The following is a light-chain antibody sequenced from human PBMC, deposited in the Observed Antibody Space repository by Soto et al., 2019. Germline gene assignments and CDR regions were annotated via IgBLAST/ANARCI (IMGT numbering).Light chain of an antibody. CDR3: CSYAPSRTLL. CDR1: SSDVGGYTY. CDR2: DVS. J-gene: IGLJ2*01. Sequence: QSVLTQPASVSGSPGQSITISCAGTSSDVGGYTYVSWYQQHPGKAPKLMLYDVSKRPSGVSNRFSASKSGNTASLTISGLQAEDEADYFCCSYAPSRTLLFGGGTKVTVL. V-gene: IGLV2-23*02.